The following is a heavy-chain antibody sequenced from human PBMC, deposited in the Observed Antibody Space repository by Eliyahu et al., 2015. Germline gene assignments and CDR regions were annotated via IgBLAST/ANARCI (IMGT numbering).Heavy chain of an antibody. D-gene: IGHD1-20*01. J-gene: IGHJ4*02. Sequence: EVQLVXSGXGLVQPGGSLRLSCAASGFTFSNYWMXWVRRAPGKGXEWVANIKQDGSEKYYVDSVKGRFTISRDNAKNSLYLQMNSLRAEDTAVYYCARYKWNDFDYWGQGTLVTVSS. CDR2: IKQDGSEK. V-gene: IGHV3-7*04. CDR3: ARYKWNDFDY. CDR1: GFTFSNYW.